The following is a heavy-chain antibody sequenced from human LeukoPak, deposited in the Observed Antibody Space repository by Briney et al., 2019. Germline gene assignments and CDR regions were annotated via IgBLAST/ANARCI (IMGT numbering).Heavy chain of an antibody. CDR2: INPNSGGT. D-gene: IGHD1-26*01. J-gene: IGHJ5*02. CDR1: GYTFTSYD. CDR3: ARDSNSGFDP. V-gene: IGHV1-2*02. Sequence: GASVKVSCKASGYTFTSYDINWVRQATGQGLEWMGWINPNSGGTNYAQKFQGRVTMTRDTSISTAYMELSRLRSDDTAVYYCARDSNSGFDPWGQGTLVTVSS.